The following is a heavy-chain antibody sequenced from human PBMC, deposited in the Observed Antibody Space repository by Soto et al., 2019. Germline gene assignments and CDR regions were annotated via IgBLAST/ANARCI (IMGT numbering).Heavy chain of an antibody. CDR2: ISYDGSNK. V-gene: IGHV3-30*18. D-gene: IGHD2-15*01. CDR1: GFTFSSYG. Sequence: PGGSLRLSCAASGFTFSSYGMHWVRQAPGKGLEWVAVISYDGSNKYYADSVKGRFTISRDNSKNTLYPQMNSLRAEDTAVYYCAKGPPSVVVVANFDYWGQGTLVTVSS. J-gene: IGHJ4*02. CDR3: AKGPPSVVVVANFDY.